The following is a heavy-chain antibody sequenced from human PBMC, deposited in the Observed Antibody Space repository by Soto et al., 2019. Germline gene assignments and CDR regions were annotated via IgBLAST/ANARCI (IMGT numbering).Heavy chain of an antibody. CDR1: GFTFSSYA. V-gene: IGHV3-23*01. Sequence: VQLLESGGGLVQPGGSLRLSCAASGFTFSSYAMSWVRQAPGKGLEWVSAISGSGGSTYYADSVKGRFTISRDNSKNTLYLQMNSLRAEDTAVYYCAKDPRIAAYGPNSWFDPWGQGTLVTVSS. CDR3: AKDPRIAAYGPNSWFDP. D-gene: IGHD6-13*01. J-gene: IGHJ5*02. CDR2: ISGSGGST.